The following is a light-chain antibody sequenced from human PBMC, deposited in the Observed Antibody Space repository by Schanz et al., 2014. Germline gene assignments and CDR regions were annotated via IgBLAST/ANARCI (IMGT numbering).Light chain of an antibody. J-gene: IGKJ1*01. CDR3: QKYNSAPWT. CDR1: QSVSSSS. V-gene: IGKV3-20*01. CDR2: GAS. Sequence: EIVLTQSPGTLSLSPGERATLSCRASQSVSSSSLAWYQQKPGQAPRVFIYGASTRATGIPDRFSGSGSGTDFTLTISRLEPEDVATYYCQKYNSAPWTFGQGTKVEIK.